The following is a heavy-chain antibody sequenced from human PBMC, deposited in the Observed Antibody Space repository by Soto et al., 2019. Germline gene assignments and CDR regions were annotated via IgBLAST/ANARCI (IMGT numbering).Heavy chain of an antibody. CDR1: GFTFDDYA. CDR3: AKDGGPPYSSSWYLDYYYGMDV. J-gene: IGHJ6*02. Sequence: HLGGSLRLSCAASGFTFDDYAMHWVRQAPGKGLEWVSGISWNSGSIGYADSVKGRFTISRDNAKNSLYLQMNSLRAEDTALYYCAKDGGPPYSSSWYLDYYYGMDVWGQGTTVTVSS. CDR2: ISWNSGSI. D-gene: IGHD6-13*01. V-gene: IGHV3-9*01.